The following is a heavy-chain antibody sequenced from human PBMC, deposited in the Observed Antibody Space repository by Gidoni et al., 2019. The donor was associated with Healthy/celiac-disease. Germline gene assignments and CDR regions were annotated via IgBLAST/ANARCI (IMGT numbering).Heavy chain of an antibody. V-gene: IGHV3-21*01. CDR3: ARVSEWLQPDDAFDI. D-gene: IGHD5-12*01. CDR2: ISSSSSYI. Sequence: GKGLEWVSSISSSSSYIYYADSVKGRFTISRDNAKNSLYLQMNSLRAEDTAVYYCARVSEWLQPDDAFDIWGQGTMVTVSS. J-gene: IGHJ3*02.